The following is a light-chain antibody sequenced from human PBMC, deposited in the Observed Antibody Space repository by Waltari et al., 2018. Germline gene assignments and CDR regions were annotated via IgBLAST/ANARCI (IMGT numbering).Light chain of an antibody. V-gene: IGKV3-11*01. Sequence: EIVFTQSPATLSLSPGERATLSCRASQSVSSYLAWYQQKPGQAPRLLIYDASNRATGIPARFSGSGSGTDFTLTISSLEPEDFAVYYCQQRSNWPPLGTFGQGTKLEIK. CDR2: DAS. J-gene: IGKJ2*01. CDR3: QQRSNWPPLGT. CDR1: QSVSSY.